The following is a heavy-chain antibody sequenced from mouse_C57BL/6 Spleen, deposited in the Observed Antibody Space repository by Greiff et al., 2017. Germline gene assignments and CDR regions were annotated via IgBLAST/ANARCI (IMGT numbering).Heavy chain of an antibody. CDR1: GFTFSSYS. D-gene: IGHD2-2*01. CDR2: ISDGGIYT. CDR3: ARDVGNDVWFAY. Sequence: VQRVESGGGLVKPGGSLKLSCAASGFTFSSYSMSWVRQTPEKRLEWVATISDGGIYTYYPDNVKGRFTISGDKAKNNLYMQMSHLKSEDTAIYYCARDVGNDVWFAYWGQGTLVTVSA. V-gene: IGHV5-4*01. J-gene: IGHJ3*01.